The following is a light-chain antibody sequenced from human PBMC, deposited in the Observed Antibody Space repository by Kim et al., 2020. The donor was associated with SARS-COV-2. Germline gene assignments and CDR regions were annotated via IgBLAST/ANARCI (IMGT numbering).Light chain of an antibody. CDR2: YDS. CDR1: HIGGKS. CDR3: QVWDSSSDHWV. J-gene: IGLJ3*02. V-gene: IGLV3-21*04. Sequence: APGKTAGITCGGNHIGGKSVHWYQQKPGQAPVLVIYYDSDRPSGIPERFSGSNSGNTATLTISRVEAGDEADYYCQVWDSSSDHWVFGGGTQLTVL.